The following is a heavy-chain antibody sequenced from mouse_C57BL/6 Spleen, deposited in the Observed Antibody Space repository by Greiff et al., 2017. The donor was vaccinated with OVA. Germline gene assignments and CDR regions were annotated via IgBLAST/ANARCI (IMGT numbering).Heavy chain of an antibody. CDR3: ARLGDYDGD. D-gene: IGHD2-4*01. CDR2: IDPSDSYT. Sequence: QVQLQQPGAELVMPGASVKLSCKASGYTFTSYWMHWVKQRPGQGLEWIGEIDPSDSYTNYNQKFKGKATLTADKSSSTAYMELRSLTSEDSAVYFCARLGDYDGDWGQGTTLTVSS. CDR1: GYTFTSYW. V-gene: IGHV1-69*01. J-gene: IGHJ2*01.